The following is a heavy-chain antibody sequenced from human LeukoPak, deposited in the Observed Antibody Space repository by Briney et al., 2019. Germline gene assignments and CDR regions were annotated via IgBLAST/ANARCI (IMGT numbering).Heavy chain of an antibody. Sequence: SETLSLTCTVSGGSISSYSWSWIRQPPGKGLEWIGYISYSGSTNYNPSLKSRVTISVDTSKNQFSLKLSSVTAADTAVYYCARDSGSWLFDYWGQGTLVTVSS. CDR2: ISYSGST. CDR1: GGSISSYS. CDR3: ARDSGSWLFDY. J-gene: IGHJ4*02. V-gene: IGHV4-59*01. D-gene: IGHD6-13*01.